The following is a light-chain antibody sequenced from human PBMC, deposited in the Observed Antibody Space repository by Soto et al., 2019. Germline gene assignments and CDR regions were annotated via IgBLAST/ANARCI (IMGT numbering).Light chain of an antibody. V-gene: IGLV4-69*01. CDR3: QTWGTGYWV. CDR2: VNNDGSH. CDR1: SGHSNYA. Sequence: QPVLTQSPSASASLGASVKLTCTLSSGHSNYAIAWHQQQSEKCPRYLMKVNNDGSHIKGDGIPDRFSGSSSGAERYLTISSLQSEDEADYYCQTWGTGYWVFGGGTKLTVL. J-gene: IGLJ3*02.